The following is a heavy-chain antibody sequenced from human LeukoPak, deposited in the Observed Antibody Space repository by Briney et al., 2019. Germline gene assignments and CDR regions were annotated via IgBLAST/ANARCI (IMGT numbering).Heavy chain of an antibody. J-gene: IGHJ4*02. Sequence: PGGSLRLSCTASGFTFGEDAMSWFRQAPGKGLEWLGFIRTKTNGATAEYAASVKGRFSISRDDSKSIAYLQMNSLKTEDTAVYYCARLIVVVVAASSYFDSWGQGTRVTVS. D-gene: IGHD2-15*01. CDR3: ARLIVVVVAASSYFDS. V-gene: IGHV3-49*03. CDR2: IRTKTNGATA. CDR1: GFTFGEDA.